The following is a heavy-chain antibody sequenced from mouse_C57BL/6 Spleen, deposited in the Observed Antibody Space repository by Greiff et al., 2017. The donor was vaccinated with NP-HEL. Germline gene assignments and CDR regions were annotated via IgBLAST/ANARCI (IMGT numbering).Heavy chain of an antibody. CDR3: AREVYDDAMDY. D-gene: IGHD2-12*01. V-gene: IGHV1-4*01. CDR2: INPSSGYT. CDR1: GYTFTSYT. J-gene: IGHJ4*01. Sequence: QVQLQQSGAELARPGASVKMSCKASGYTFTSYTMHWVKQRPGQGLEWIGYINPSSGYTKYNQKFKDKATLTADKSSSTAYMQLSSLTSEDSAVYYCAREVYDDAMDYWGQGTSVTVSS.